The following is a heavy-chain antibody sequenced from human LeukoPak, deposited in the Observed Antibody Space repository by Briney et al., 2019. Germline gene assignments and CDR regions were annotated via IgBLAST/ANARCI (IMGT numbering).Heavy chain of an antibody. D-gene: IGHD4-17*01. CDR3: ARDSDGDYLDY. V-gene: IGHV1-69*06. J-gene: IGHJ4*02. CDR1: GGTFSSYA. CDR2: IIPIFGTA. Sequence: ASVKVSCKASGGTFSSYAISWVRQAPGQGLEWMGGIIPIFGTANYAQKFQGRVTITADKSTSTAYMELSSLRSEDTAVYCCARDSDGDYLDYWGQGTLVTVSS.